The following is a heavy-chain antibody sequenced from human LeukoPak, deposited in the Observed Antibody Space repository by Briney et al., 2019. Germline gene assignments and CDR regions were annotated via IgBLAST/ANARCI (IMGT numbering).Heavy chain of an antibody. CDR2: IYHSGST. D-gene: IGHD5-18*01. CDR1: GYSISSGYY. J-gene: IGHJ4*02. CDR3: ARYSYGLGFDY. Sequence: AETLSLTCTVSGYSISSGYYWGWIRQPPGKGLEWIGSIYHSGSTYYNPSLKSRVTISVDTSKNQFSLKLTSVTAADTAVYYCARYSYGLGFDYWGQGTLVTVSS. V-gene: IGHV4-38-2*02.